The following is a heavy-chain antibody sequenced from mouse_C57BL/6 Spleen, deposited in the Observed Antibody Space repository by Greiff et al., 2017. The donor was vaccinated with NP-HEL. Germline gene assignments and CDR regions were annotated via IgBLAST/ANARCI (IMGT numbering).Heavy chain of an antibody. CDR2: INPNSGST. V-gene: IGHV1-64*01. D-gene: IGHD2-3*01. CDR3: ASSGSDGYYLAY. CDR1: GYPFTSSW. Sequence: QVQLQQSGAELVKPGASVNFSCKASGYPFTSSWFHWVKQRPGQGLEWIGMINPNSGSTNDNEKFKSKATLTVNKASGTAYMQLSSLTSEDSAVYYCASSGSDGYYLAYWGQGTLVTVSA. J-gene: IGHJ3*01.